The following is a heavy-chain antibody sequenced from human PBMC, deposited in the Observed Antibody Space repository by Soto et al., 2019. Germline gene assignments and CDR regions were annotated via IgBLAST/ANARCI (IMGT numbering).Heavy chain of an antibody. D-gene: IGHD6-19*01. V-gene: IGHV4-39*01. J-gene: IGHJ5*02. CDR3: ARPPPLRGTLAGSVNWFDP. CDR1: GGSITISSYY. CDR2: IYSLETMDT. Sequence: PSETLSLTCTVSGGSITISSYYWGWIRQPPGKGLEWIGNIYSLETMDTYYNPSLESRVTISVDTSKNQFSLKLTSVTAADTAVYYCARPPPLRGTLAGSVNWFDPWGQGILVTVS.